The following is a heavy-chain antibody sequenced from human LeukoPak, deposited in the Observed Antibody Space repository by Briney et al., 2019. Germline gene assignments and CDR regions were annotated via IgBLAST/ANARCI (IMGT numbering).Heavy chain of an antibody. J-gene: IGHJ4*02. V-gene: IGHV1-46*01. D-gene: IGHD6-13*01. CDR1: GYTFTSYY. Sequence: ASVKVSCKASGYTFTSYYMHWVRQAPGQGLEWMGIINPSGGSTSYAQKFQGRVTMTRDTSTSTAYMELSSLRSEDTAVYYCAAFGIAAAEDLFDYWGQGTLSPSPQ. CDR3: AAFGIAAAEDLFDY. CDR2: INPSGGST.